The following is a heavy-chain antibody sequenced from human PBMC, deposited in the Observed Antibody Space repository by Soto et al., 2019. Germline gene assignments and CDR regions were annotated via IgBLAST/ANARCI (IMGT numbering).Heavy chain of an antibody. CDR1: GITFGDYY. V-gene: IGHV3-11*01. J-gene: IGHJ4*02. CDR2: ISSSGGIK. CDR3: ARDHHEQMSFDW. Sequence: QVQLVESGGGLVKPGGSLRLSCVASGITFGDYYMTWVRQAPGKGLEWLSYISSSGGIKYYADSVKGRCTISRDNGKNSLYPQMNSMRVADTAVYYCARDHHEQMSFDWWGQGTLVTVSS.